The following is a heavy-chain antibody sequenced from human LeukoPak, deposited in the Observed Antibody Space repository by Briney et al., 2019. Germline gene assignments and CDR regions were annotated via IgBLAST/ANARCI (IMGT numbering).Heavy chain of an antibody. D-gene: IGHD6-25*01. CDR1: GFTFSSYA. J-gene: IGHJ4*02. Sequence: PGGSLRLSCSASGFTFSSYAMHCVRQAPGKGLEYVSAISSNGGSTYYAESVRCRFTISRDNSRNTLYLQMSSLRAEHTAVYYCVTGRAAIDYWGQGTLVTVSS. CDR3: VTGRAAIDY. V-gene: IGHV3-64D*09. CDR2: ISSNGGST.